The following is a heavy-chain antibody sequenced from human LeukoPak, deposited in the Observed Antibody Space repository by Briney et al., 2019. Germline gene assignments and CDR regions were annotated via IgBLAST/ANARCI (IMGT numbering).Heavy chain of an antibody. J-gene: IGHJ4*02. D-gene: IGHD2-15*01. V-gene: IGHV3-11*01. CDR2: MYTGGSSI. Sequence: GGSLRLSCAASGITFNDSYMNWIRQAPGKGLEWISFMYTGGSSIYYADSVKGRFTIPSDNAKSSLHRQMNSLSAEDTAGCYCSTSGGHPKGFAFWGGGTLVTVSS. CDR3: STSGGHPKGFAF. CDR1: GITFNDSY.